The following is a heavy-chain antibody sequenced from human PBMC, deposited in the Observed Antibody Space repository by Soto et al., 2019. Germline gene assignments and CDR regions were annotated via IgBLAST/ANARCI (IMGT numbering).Heavy chain of an antibody. V-gene: IGHV4-39*01. CDR2: IYYSGST. Sequence: QLQLQESGPGLVKPSETLSLTCSVSGGSISSSSYFWGWTRQPPGKGLEWIGSIYYSGSTYYNPSLKXRLTLSXXTSKNQFSLKLSSVTAADTAVYYCVRHPSDLWFDPWGQGTLVTVSS. CDR3: VRHPSDLWFDP. CDR1: GGSISSSSYF. D-gene: IGHD2-21*02. J-gene: IGHJ5*02.